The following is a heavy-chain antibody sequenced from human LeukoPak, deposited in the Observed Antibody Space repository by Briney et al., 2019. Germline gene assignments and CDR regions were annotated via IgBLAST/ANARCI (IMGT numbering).Heavy chain of an antibody. CDR1: GGSIRSSSYY. J-gene: IGHJ3*02. Sequence: PSETLSLTCDVSGGSIRSSSYYWAWVRQPPGKGLEWIGTIYFSGSTYYNPSLKSRVLIAADTSKNQFSLKLNSVIAADTAVYYCASLLRYYDKTDYYGDSSDIWGQGTMIIVSS. CDR3: ASLLRYYDKTDYYGDSSDI. V-gene: IGHV4-39*01. D-gene: IGHD3-22*01. CDR2: IYFSGST.